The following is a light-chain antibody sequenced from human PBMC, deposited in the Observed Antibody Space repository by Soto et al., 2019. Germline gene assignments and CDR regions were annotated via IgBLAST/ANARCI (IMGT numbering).Light chain of an antibody. CDR1: NSDIGDYNY. Sequence: QSVLTQPASVSGSPGQSITISCTGTNSDIGDYNYVSWYQQHPGKAPKLIIYEVSNRPSGVSNRFSGSKSGNTASLTISGLQAEDEADYYCSSYTSSRVFGGGTQLTVL. CDR3: SSYTSSRV. CDR2: EVS. V-gene: IGLV2-14*01. J-gene: IGLJ2*01.